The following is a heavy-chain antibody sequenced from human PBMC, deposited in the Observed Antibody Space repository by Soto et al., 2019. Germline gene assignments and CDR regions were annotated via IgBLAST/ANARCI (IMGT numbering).Heavy chain of an antibody. D-gene: IGHD1-26*01. CDR2: IYPGDSDT. CDR1: GYFFTNYW. V-gene: IGHV5-51*01. Sequence: PGESLKISCKGSGYFFTNYWIAWVRQMPGKGLEWMGIIYPGDSDTRYSPSFQGQVTISADKSISTDKSISTAYLQWSSLKASDTAMYYCARQEYRGSYSWFDPWGQGTLVTVSS. CDR3: ARQEYRGSYSWFDP. J-gene: IGHJ5*02.